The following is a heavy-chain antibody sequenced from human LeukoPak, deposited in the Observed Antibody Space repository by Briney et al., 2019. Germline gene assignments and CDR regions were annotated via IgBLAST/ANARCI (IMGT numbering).Heavy chain of an antibody. CDR2: ISSSGTTI. Sequence: GGSLRLSCAASGFTFSDYYMSWIRQAPGKGLEWVSYISSSGTTIYYADSVKGRFTISRDNAKNSLYLQMNSLRAEDTAMYYCARDRDDYVWGSYRDYWGQGTLVTVSS. J-gene: IGHJ4*02. D-gene: IGHD3-16*02. V-gene: IGHV3-11*01. CDR1: GFTFSDYY. CDR3: ARDRDDYVWGSYRDY.